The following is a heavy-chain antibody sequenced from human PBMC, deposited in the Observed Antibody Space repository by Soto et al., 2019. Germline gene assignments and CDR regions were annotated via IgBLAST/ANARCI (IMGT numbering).Heavy chain of an antibody. J-gene: IGHJ6*02. V-gene: IGHV4-4*02. CDR1: GGSISSSKW. Sequence: QVQLQESGPRLVKPSGTLSLTCAVSGGSISSSKWWSWVRQSPGKGLEWIGEIYHSGSTNYNPSLKSRVTISVDESKNEFSLELSSVTAADAAVYYCARDPVFIAPRSGMDVWGQGTTVTVSS. CDR3: ARDPVFIAPRSGMDV. D-gene: IGHD3-3*01. CDR2: IYHSGST.